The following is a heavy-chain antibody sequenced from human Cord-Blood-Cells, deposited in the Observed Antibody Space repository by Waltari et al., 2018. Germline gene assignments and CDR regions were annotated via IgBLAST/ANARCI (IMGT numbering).Heavy chain of an antibody. D-gene: IGHD6-13*01. CDR1: GFTFSSYG. Sequence: HVQLVESGGGVVQPGRSLRLSCAASGFTFSSYGMHWVRQAPGKGLECVAVISYDGSNKYYADSVKGRFTISRDNSKNTLYLQMNSLRAEDTAVYYCAKVYSSWFDYWGQGTLVTVSS. J-gene: IGHJ4*02. CDR3: AKVYSSWFDY. CDR2: ISYDGSNK. V-gene: IGHV3-30*18.